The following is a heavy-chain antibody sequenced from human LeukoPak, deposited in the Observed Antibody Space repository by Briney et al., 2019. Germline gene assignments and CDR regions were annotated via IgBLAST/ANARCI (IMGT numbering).Heavy chain of an antibody. Sequence: GGSLRLSCAGSGFAFGTYAMSGVRQAPGMGLEWVSIISADGQVKYYADYVEGRFTVSRDNSKSTLYLQLNSLRAEDTATYYCARDPYNTILYRLAHWGQGTLVTVSS. CDR1: GFAFGTYA. V-gene: IGHV3-23*01. D-gene: IGHD3-10*01. CDR2: ISADGQVK. CDR3: ARDPYNTILYRLAH. J-gene: IGHJ4*02.